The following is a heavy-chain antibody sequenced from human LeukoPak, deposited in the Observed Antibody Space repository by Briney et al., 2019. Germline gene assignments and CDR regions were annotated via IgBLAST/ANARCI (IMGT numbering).Heavy chain of an antibody. J-gene: IGHJ4*02. CDR1: AYSISSGYY. V-gene: IGHV4-38-2*01. Sequence: KPSGTLSLTCAVSAYSISSGYYWGWIRQPPGKGLEWIGSIYYTEITYYNPPLKSRVTISVDTSKNQFSLKLSSVTTADTAVYYCARPRAGPTKGFDYWGRGTLVTVSS. D-gene: IGHD2-8*01. CDR2: IYYTEIT. CDR3: ARPRAGPTKGFDY.